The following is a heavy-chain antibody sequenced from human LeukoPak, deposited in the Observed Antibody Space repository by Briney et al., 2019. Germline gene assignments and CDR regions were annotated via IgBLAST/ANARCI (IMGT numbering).Heavy chain of an antibody. V-gene: IGHV4-61*01. Sequence: SETLSLTCTVSGGSVSSGSYYWRWIRQPPGKGLEWIGYIYYSGSTNYNPSLKSRVTISVDTSKNQFSLKLSSVTAADTAVYYCARGGYSYGYAFGYWGQGTLVTVSS. CDR2: IYYSGST. CDR3: ARGGYSYGYAFGY. CDR1: GGSVSSGSYY. J-gene: IGHJ4*02. D-gene: IGHD5-18*01.